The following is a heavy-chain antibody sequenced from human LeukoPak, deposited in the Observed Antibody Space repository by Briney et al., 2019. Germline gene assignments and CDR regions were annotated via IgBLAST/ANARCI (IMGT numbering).Heavy chain of an antibody. CDR3: AIERSSGSYHDAFDI. Sequence: GASVKVSCKASGYTFTSYYMHWVRQAPGQGLEWMGIINPSGGSTSYAQKFQGRVTMTRDTSTSTAYMELRSLRSDDTAVYYCAIERSSGSYHDAFDIWGQGTMVTVSS. J-gene: IGHJ3*02. V-gene: IGHV1-46*01. D-gene: IGHD1-26*01. CDR1: GYTFTSYY. CDR2: INPSGGST.